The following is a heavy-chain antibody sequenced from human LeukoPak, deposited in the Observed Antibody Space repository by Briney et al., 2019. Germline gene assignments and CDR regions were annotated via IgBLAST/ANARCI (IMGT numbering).Heavy chain of an antibody. J-gene: IGHJ4*02. CDR1: GYTFTIYD. V-gene: IGHV1-8*03. CDR3: ARGTESIDY. CDR2: MNPNSGNT. D-gene: IGHD2/OR15-2a*01. Sequence: AAVRVSCKASGYTFTIYDINWVRPATGQGVEWMGWMNPNSGNTGYTQKFQGRVTITRNTSISTAYMELSSLRSEDTAVYYCARGTESIDYWGQGTLVTVSS.